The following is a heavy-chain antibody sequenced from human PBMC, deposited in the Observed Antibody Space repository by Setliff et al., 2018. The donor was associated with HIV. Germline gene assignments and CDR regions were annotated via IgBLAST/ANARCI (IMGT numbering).Heavy chain of an antibody. CDR1: GYTFTSYG. V-gene: IGHV1-18*01. CDR3: ARDGDYYDSSDAFDI. Sequence: ASVKVSCKASGYTFTSYGISWVRQAPGQGLEWLGWISANNDDTNYAEKFQGRLTMTTDASTSTAYMELRSLRSDDTAVCYCARDGDYYDSSDAFDIWGPGTMVTVSS. CDR2: ISANNDDT. J-gene: IGHJ3*02. D-gene: IGHD3-22*01.